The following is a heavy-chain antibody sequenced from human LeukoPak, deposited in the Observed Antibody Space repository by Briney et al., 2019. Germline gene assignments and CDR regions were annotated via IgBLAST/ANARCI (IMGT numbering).Heavy chain of an antibody. D-gene: IGHD2-15*01. CDR3: ARRSRSCSGGDCYFYGLDV. CDR1: GYNFAIYW. CDR2: IYPGESDT. V-gene: IGHV5-51*01. J-gene: IGHJ6*02. Sequence: PGDSLRISCKGSGYNFAIYWIAWVRQMPGKGLDWMGIIYPGESDTRTSPPFEGQVTIAADKSISSAYQQWSSLKASDTAMYYCARRSRSCSGGDCYFYGLDVWGQGTTVTVSS.